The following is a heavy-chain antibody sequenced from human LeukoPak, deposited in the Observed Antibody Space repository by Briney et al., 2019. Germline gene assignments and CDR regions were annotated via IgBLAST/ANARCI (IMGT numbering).Heavy chain of an antibody. V-gene: IGHV4-31*03. CDR3: ARRRDNSAYDAFGI. CDR2: IDYSGST. CDR1: GVSLSRDGYY. D-gene: IGHD3-22*01. J-gene: IGHJ3*02. Sequence: KPSQTLSLYCTVSGVSLSRDGYYWSWIRQHPGKGLEWIGYIDYSGSTYYNPSLRSRVTISVDTSKNQFSLKLSSVTAADTAVYYCARRRDNSAYDAFGIWGQGTMVTVSS.